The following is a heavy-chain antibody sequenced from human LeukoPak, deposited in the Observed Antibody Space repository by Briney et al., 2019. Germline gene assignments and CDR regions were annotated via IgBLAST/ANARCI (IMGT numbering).Heavy chain of an antibody. Sequence: GGSLRLSCTASGFTFGDYALSWVRQAPGKGLERVSFIRSKAYGGTTEYAASVKGRFTISRDDSNSIAYLQMNSLKIEDTAVYYCTRDQTYYYGSGSYRYWGQGTLVTVSS. CDR2: IRSKAYGGTT. CDR3: TRDQTYYYGSGSYRY. CDR1: GFTFGDYA. D-gene: IGHD3-10*01. J-gene: IGHJ4*02. V-gene: IGHV3-49*04.